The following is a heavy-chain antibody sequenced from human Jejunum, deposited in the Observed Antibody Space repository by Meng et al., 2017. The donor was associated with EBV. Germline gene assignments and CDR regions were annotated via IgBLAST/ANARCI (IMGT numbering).Heavy chain of an antibody. CDR1: GGSLSSGGYS. J-gene: IGHJ4*02. CDR2: IYYSGSA. Sequence: LHGQDSGHGRVKPPYTLPPSCAVSGGSLSSGGYSWHWFRQPPGKGQQWIGYIYYSGSAFSNPSLKSRVTLSVDRSKNQFSLNLSSVTAADTAVYYCARGAYFDYWGQGTLVTVSS. V-gene: IGHV4-30-2*01. CDR3: ARGAYFDY.